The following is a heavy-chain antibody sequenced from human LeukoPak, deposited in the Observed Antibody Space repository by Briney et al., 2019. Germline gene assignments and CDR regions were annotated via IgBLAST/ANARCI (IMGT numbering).Heavy chain of an antibody. D-gene: IGHD6-19*01. CDR2: INPSGGST. Sequence: ASVKVSCKASGYTFTSYYMHWVRQAPGQGLEWMGIINPSGGSTSYAQKFQGRVTMTRDTSTSTVYMELSSLRSEDTAVYYCARDQPTYSSGWYLYFDYWGQETLVTVSS. CDR3: ARDQPTYSSGWYLYFDY. V-gene: IGHV1-46*01. J-gene: IGHJ4*02. CDR1: GYTFTSYY.